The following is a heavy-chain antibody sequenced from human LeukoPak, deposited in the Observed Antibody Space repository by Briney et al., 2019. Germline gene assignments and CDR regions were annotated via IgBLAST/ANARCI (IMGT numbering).Heavy chain of an antibody. CDR3: TTDQVAVAGLDY. CDR2: IKSKTDGGTT. Sequence: GGSLRLSCAASGFTFSNAWMSWVRQAPGKGLEWVGRIKSKTDGGTTDYAAPVKGRFTISRDDSKNTLYLQMNSLKTEDTAVYCCTTDQVAVAGLDYWGQGTLVTVSS. D-gene: IGHD6-19*01. CDR1: GFTFSNAW. J-gene: IGHJ4*02. V-gene: IGHV3-15*01.